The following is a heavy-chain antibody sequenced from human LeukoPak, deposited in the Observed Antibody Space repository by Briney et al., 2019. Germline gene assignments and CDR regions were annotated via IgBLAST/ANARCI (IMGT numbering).Heavy chain of an antibody. CDR1: GYTFTGYY. V-gene: IGHV1-2*02. CDR2: INPNSGGT. Sequence: GASVKVSCKASGYTFTGYYMHWVRQAPGQGLEWMGWINPNSGGTKYAQQFLGRVTMTTDTSISTAYMQLSSLRSDDTAVYYCASPDYYGSGSYKFDPWGQGTLVTVSS. D-gene: IGHD3-10*01. J-gene: IGHJ5*02. CDR3: ASPDYYGSGSYKFDP.